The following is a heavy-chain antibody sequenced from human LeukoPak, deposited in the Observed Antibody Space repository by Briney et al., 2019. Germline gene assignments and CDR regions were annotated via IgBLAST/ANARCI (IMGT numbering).Heavy chain of an antibody. J-gene: IGHJ6*02. Sequence: GGSLRLSCAASEFTFSNFWMSWVRQAPGKGLEWVANIKQDGSEKYYVDSVKGRFTISRDNAKNSLYLQMNSLTAEDTAVYYCATSSCFYGMAVWGQGTTVTVSS. CDR3: ATSSCFYGMAV. CDR1: EFTFSNFW. D-gene: IGHD6-6*01. CDR2: IKQDGSEK. V-gene: IGHV3-7*03.